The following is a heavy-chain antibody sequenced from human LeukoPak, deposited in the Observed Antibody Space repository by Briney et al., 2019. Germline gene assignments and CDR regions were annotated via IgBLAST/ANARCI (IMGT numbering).Heavy chain of an antibody. CDR2: ITTSSTYI. J-gene: IGHJ4*02. V-gene: IGHV3-21*04. CDR3: ARRSGIAVAGAFDY. Sequence: PGESLRLSCAASGFSFSTYNVNWVRQAPGKGLEWVSSITTSSTYIYYADSVKGRFTISRDNAKNSLYLQMNSLRAEDTAVYYCARRSGIAVAGAFDYWGQGTLVTVSS. D-gene: IGHD6-19*01. CDR1: GFSFSTYN.